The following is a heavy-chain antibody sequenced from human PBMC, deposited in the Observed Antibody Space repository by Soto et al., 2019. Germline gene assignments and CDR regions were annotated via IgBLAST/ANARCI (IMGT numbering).Heavy chain of an antibody. J-gene: IGHJ6*02. CDR2: INPNSGGT. CDR1: GYTFTGYH. Sequence: ASVKVSCKASGYTFTGYHMHWVRQAPGQGLEWMGWINPNSGGTNYAQKFQGWVTMTRDTSISTAYMELSRLRSDDTAVYYCARGRYYDSSGTGSYYYGMDVWGQGTTVTVSS. CDR3: ARGRYYDSSGTGSYYYGMDV. V-gene: IGHV1-2*04. D-gene: IGHD3-22*01.